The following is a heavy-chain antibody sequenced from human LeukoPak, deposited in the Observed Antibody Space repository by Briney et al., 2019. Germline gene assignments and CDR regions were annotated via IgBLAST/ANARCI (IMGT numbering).Heavy chain of an antibody. V-gene: IGHV4-61*02. CDR3: ARGYWFYFDY. Sequence: SETLSLTCTVSGDSISSGSYYWSWIRQPAGKVLEWIGRIYIRGTTNYNPSLKSRVTISADTSKNQFSLKLDSVTAADTAVYYCARGYWFYFDYWGQGTLVTVSS. D-gene: IGHD2-8*02. J-gene: IGHJ4*02. CDR2: IYIRGTT. CDR1: GDSISSGSYY.